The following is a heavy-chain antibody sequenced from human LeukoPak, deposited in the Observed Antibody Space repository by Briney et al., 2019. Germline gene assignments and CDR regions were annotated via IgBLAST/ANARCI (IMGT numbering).Heavy chain of an antibody. J-gene: IGHJ4*02. D-gene: IGHD1-26*01. CDR2: VHLSGAS. Sequence: SETLSLTGAVSGGSILTTNWWSWVRQPPGKGLEWIGEVHLSGASNYNPSLKSRVNMSIAKFTNQLSLELTSVTAPATAIYTCTRESGAFSPFGFWGQGTLGTVSS. CDR3: TRESGAFSPFGF. V-gene: IGHV4-4*02. CDR1: GGSILTTNW.